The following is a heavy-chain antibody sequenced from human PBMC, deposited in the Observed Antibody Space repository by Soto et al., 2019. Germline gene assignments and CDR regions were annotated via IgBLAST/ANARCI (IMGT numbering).Heavy chain of an antibody. CDR3: ARTGCSSTSCYALLNYMDV. J-gene: IGHJ6*03. D-gene: IGHD2-2*01. CDR1: GGSISSSSYY. CDR2: IYYSGST. Sequence: SETLSLTCTVSGGSISSSSYYWGWIRQPPGKGLKWIGSIYYSGSTYYNPSLKSRVTISVDTSKNQFSLKLSSVTAADTAVYYCARTGCSSTSCYALLNYMDVWGKGTTVTVSS. V-gene: IGHV4-39*01.